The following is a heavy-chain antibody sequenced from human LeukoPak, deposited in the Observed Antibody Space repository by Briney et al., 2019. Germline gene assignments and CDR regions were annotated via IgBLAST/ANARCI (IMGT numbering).Heavy chain of an antibody. D-gene: IGHD3-9*01. CDR3: ARSTILTGYDY. CDR1: GFTFSSYS. J-gene: IGHJ4*02. V-gene: IGHV3-21*04. Sequence: GGSLRLSCAVSGFTFSSYSMSWVRQAPGKGLEWVSSISSSSSYIYYADSVKGRFTISRDNAKNSLYLQMNSLRAEDTALYYCARSTILTGYDYWGQGTLVTVSS. CDR2: ISSSSSYI.